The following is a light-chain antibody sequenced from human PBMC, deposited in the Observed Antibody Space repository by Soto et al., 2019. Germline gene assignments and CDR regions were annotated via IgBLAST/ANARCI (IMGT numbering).Light chain of an antibody. CDR1: QSISSC. Sequence: VTITCRASQSISSCLAWYQQKPGKAPKLLIYKASSLESGVPSRFSGSGSGTEFTLTISSLQPDDFATYYCQQYNSYAITFGQGTRLEIK. CDR2: KAS. V-gene: IGKV1-5*03. CDR3: QQYNSYAIT. J-gene: IGKJ5*01.